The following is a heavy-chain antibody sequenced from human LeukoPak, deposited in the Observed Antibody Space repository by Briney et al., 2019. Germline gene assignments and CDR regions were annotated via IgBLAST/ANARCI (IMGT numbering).Heavy chain of an antibody. J-gene: IGHJ6*02. CDR1: GYTFTGYC. CDR3: ACSGSYAVYYYYGMDV. D-gene: IGHD1-26*01. Sequence: ASVKVSCKASGYTFTGYCMHWVRQAPGQGLEWMGWINPNSGGTNYAQKFQGRVTMTRDTSISTAYMELSRLRSDDTAVYYCACSGSYAVYYYYGMDVWGQGTTVTVSS. V-gene: IGHV1-2*02. CDR2: INPNSGGT.